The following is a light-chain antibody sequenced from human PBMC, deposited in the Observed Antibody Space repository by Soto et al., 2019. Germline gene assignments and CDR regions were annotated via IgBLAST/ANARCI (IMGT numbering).Light chain of an antibody. V-gene: IGKV1-5*01. Sequence: DIPMTHSPSTLSASVGDGVTITCRASQNIRVGLAWYQQRPGKAPKFLIYDASNLETGVSSRFSGSGSGTEFTLTIRSLQPDDFATYYCQQYDSSSPTFGQGTKLEIK. CDR1: QNIRVG. CDR2: DAS. J-gene: IGKJ2*01. CDR3: QQYDSSSPT.